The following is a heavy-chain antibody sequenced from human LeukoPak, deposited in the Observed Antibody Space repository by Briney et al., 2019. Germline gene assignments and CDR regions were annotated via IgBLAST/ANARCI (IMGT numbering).Heavy chain of an antibody. V-gene: IGHV4-39*01. CDR2: IYYSGST. J-gene: IGHJ6*02. CDR3: ARQWDYYRMDV. Sequence: SETLSLTRTVSGGSLSSSTYYWGWIRQPPGKGLEWLGSIYYSGSTYYNPSLKGRVTISVDTSKNQFSLKLSSVTAADTAVYFCARQWDYYRMDVWGQGTTVTVSS. CDR1: GGSLSSSTYY.